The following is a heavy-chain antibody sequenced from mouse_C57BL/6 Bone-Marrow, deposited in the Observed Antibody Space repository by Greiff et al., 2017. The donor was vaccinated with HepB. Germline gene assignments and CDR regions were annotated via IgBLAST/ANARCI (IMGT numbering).Heavy chain of an antibody. Sequence: VQLQQSGAELVRPGTSVKVSCKASGYAFTNYLIEWVKQRPGQGLEWIGVINPGSGGTNYNEKFKGKATLTADKSSSTAYMQLSSLTSEDSAVYFCARGDDDYDWFAYWGQGTLVTVSA. CDR1: GYAFTNYL. CDR2: INPGSGGT. J-gene: IGHJ3*01. D-gene: IGHD2-4*01. V-gene: IGHV1-54*01. CDR3: ARGDDDYDWFAY.